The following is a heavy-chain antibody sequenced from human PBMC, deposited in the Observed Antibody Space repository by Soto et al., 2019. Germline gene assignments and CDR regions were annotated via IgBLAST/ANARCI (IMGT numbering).Heavy chain of an antibody. CDR2: ISYYGSNK. D-gene: IGHD6-19*01. V-gene: IGHV3-30*18. CDR3: VKDGSSGWPYFYDSEV. J-gene: IGHJ6*02. CDR1: GFTFSSYG. Sequence: WGSLRLSCAASGFTFSSYGMPWVRQAPGKGLEWVAVISYYGSNKYYADSVKGRFTISRDNSKNTLYLQMSSLRAEDTAVYYCVKDGSSGWPYFYDSEVWGQGTPVIVSS.